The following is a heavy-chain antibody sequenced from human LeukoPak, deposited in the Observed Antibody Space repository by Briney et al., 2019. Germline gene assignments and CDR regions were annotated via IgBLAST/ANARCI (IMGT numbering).Heavy chain of an antibody. CDR3: ARWGGYDSNYYYYYGMDV. J-gene: IGHJ6*02. CDR2: IYYSGST. D-gene: IGHD5-12*01. Sequence: PSETLSLTCTVSGGSISSYYWSWIRQPPGKGLEWIGYIYYSGSTNYNPSLKSRVTISVDTSKNQFSLKLSSVTAADTAVYYCARWGGYDSNYYYYYGMDVWGQGTTVTVSS. V-gene: IGHV4-59*01. CDR1: GGSISSYY.